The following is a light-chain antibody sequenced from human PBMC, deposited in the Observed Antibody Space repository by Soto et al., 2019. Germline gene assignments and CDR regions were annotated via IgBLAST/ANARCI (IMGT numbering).Light chain of an antibody. V-gene: IGKV3-20*01. J-gene: IGKJ1*01. Sequence: EIVLTQSPGTLSLSPRERATLSFRASQSVSSNFLAWYQQKTGRAPRILIYGASNRDTGIPDRFSGSGSGTDFTLTLSRLEPEDFEVYYCQQYGSYPRTFGQGTKVDIK. CDR3: QQYGSYPRT. CDR1: QSVSSNF. CDR2: GAS.